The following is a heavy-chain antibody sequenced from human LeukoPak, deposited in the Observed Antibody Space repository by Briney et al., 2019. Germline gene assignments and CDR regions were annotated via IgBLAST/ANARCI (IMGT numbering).Heavy chain of an antibody. D-gene: IGHD4-17*01. V-gene: IGHV3-7*01. CDR1: EFTFSNYW. Sequence: GGSLRLSCAASEFTFSNYWMSRVRQAPGKGLEWVANIKQDVSDIYYVDSVKGRFTISRDNAKNSLYLQMDSLRVEDTAVYYCARGLFGDYSAFDYWGQGTLVTVSS. CDR3: ARGLFGDYSAFDY. J-gene: IGHJ4*02. CDR2: IKQDVSDI.